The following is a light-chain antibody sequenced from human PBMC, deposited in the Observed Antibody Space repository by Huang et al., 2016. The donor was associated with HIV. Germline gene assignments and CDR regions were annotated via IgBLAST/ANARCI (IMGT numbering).Light chain of an antibody. CDR3: QHYSNWPPLT. Sequence: IILTQSPATLSVSPGEGATLSCRASQSIGTNLAWYQQGPGQVPRLLVYGASTRATGVPVRFSGSGSVTQFNLTLSSLQSEDFATYYCQHYSNWPPLTFGGGTKVDI. CDR2: GAS. J-gene: IGKJ4*01. CDR1: QSIGTN. V-gene: IGKV3-15*01.